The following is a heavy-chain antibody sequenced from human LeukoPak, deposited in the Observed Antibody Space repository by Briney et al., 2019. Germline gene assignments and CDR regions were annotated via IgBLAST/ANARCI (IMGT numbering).Heavy chain of an antibody. CDR1: GYTFTSFD. V-gene: IGHV1-8*01. CDR2: MNPNSGNT. J-gene: IGHJ6*02. CDR3: ARLTSHCSGGSCYPGDYYYYYGMDV. D-gene: IGHD2-15*01. Sequence: GASVKVSCKASGYTFTSFDIDWVRQATGQGLEWMGWMNPNSGNTGYAQKFQGRVTMTRNTSISTAYMELSSLRSEDTAVYYCARLTSHCSGGSCYPGDYYYYYGMDVWGQGTTVTVSS.